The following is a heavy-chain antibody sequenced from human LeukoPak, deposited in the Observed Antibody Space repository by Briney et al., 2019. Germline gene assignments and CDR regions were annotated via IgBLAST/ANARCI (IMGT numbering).Heavy chain of an antibody. CDR3: AAYTRGHY. Sequence: GGSLRLSCAASGFNFGSSDVRSVRQASGKGLEWVGRIRTGADSYATAYFASVRGRITISRDDSKNTAYLQMNSLKTEDTAFYYCAAYTRGHYWGEGALVTVSS. D-gene: IGHD6-13*01. J-gene: IGHJ4*02. V-gene: IGHV3-73*01. CDR1: GFNFGSSD. CDR2: IRTGADSYAT.